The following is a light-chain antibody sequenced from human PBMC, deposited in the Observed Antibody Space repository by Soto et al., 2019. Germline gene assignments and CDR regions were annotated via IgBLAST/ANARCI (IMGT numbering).Light chain of an antibody. J-gene: IGLJ2*01. Sequence: QSVLTQPPSASGSPGQSVTISCTGTSSDVGAYNYVSWYQQYTGKAPKLMIYGVSKRPSGVPDRFSGSKSGNTASLTVSGLRADDEAVYYCSSYGGGDTFHVIFGGGTKLTVL. CDR1: SSDVGAYNY. V-gene: IGLV2-8*01. CDR3: SSYGGGDTFHVI. CDR2: GVS.